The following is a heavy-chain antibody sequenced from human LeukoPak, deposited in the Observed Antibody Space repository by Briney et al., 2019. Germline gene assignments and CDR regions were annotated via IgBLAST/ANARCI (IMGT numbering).Heavy chain of an antibody. J-gene: IGHJ5*02. V-gene: IGHV3-23*01. Sequence: AGGSLRLSCAASGFTFNNYGMTWVRQAPGKGLEWVSSISGSGGSTYYADSVKGRSTISRDNSENTVYLQMNSLRAEDTAVYYCAKGMSWFDPWGQGTLVTVSS. CDR1: GFTFNNYG. CDR3: AKGMSWFDP. CDR2: ISGSGGST.